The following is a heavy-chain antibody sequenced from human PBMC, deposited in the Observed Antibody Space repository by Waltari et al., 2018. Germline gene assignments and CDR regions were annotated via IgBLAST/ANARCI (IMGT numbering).Heavy chain of an antibody. Sequence: VQLQESGTGLVKPSETLSLTCAVSGYSISSGYYWGGIRQPPGKGLAWIGMIYHSGRTYYNPSLKSRVTISVDTSKNQFSLKLSSVTAAHTALYYCATSHSSSWPDFDYWGQGTLVTVSS. J-gene: IGHJ4*02. CDR1: GYSISSGYY. D-gene: IGHD6-13*01. V-gene: IGHV4-38-2*01. CDR2: IYHSGRT. CDR3: ATSHSSSWPDFDY.